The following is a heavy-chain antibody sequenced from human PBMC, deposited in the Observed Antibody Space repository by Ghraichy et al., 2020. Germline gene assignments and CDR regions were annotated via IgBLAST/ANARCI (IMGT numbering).Heavy chain of an antibody. V-gene: IGHV5-51*01. CDR3: ARRKAGGDLKYYYYMDV. D-gene: IGHD4-17*01. J-gene: IGHJ6*03. CDR1: GYSFTSYW. Sequence: GESLNISCKGSGYSFTSYWIGWVRQMPGKGLEWMGIIYPGDSDTRYSPSFQGQVTISADKSISTAYLQWSSLKASDTAMYYCARRKAGGDLKYYYYMDVWGKGTTVTVSS. CDR2: IYPGDSDT.